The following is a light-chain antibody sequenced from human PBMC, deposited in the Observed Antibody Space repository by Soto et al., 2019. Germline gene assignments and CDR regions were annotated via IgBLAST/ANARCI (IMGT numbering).Light chain of an antibody. Sequence: DIQLTQSPSSVSASVGDRVTITCRASQGIRTRLAWYQQKLGKAPNLLIYDASTLQSGVPSRFSGSGSETDFPLTIRSLQPEDFSTYLCQQANSFPLILGGGTKVEIK. CDR1: QGIRTR. V-gene: IGKV1D-12*01. J-gene: IGKJ4*01. CDR2: DAS. CDR3: QQANSFPLI.